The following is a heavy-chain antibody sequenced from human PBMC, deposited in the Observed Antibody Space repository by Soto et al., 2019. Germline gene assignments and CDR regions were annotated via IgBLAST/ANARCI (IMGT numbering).Heavy chain of an antibody. CDR1: GFTFRKSS. J-gene: IGHJ4*02. V-gene: IGHV1-58*01. CDR2: VVVGSDNT. CDR3: AKGNDGYYFDY. Sequence: VASVKVSCKTSGFTFRKSSVQWMRQARGQRLERIGWVVVGSDNTRYAQNFQDRVTITCDMSTSTSYMELSSLTSEDTAVYYCAKGNDGYYFDYWGQGTLVTVSS. D-gene: IGHD3-3*01.